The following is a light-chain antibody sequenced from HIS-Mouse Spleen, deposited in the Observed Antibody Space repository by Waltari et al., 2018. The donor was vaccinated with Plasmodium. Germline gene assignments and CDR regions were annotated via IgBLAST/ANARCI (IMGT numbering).Light chain of an antibody. CDR1: QSVSSN. CDR3: QQYNNWSFT. V-gene: IGKV3-15*01. J-gene: IGKJ3*01. CDR2: GAS. Sequence: EIVMTQSPATLSVSPGDRATPFCRASQSVSSNFAWYQQKPGQAPRLLIYGASTRATGIPARFSGSGSGTEFTLTISSLQSEDFAVYYCQQYNNWSFTFGPGTKVDIK.